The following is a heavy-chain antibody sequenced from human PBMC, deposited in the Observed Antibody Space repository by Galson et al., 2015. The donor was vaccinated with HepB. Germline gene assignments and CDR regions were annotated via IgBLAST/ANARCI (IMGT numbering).Heavy chain of an antibody. CDR2: INPNSGGT. D-gene: IGHD5-12*01. V-gene: IGHV1-2*02. J-gene: IGHJ4*02. CDR3: ARDGEGYSGYEPIHY. CDR1: GYTFTGYY. Sequence: SVKVSCKASGYTFTGYYMHWVRQAPGQGLEWMGWINPNSGGTNYAQKFQGRVTMTRDTSISTAYMELSRLRSDDTAVYYCARDGEGYSGYEPIHYWGQGTLVTVSS.